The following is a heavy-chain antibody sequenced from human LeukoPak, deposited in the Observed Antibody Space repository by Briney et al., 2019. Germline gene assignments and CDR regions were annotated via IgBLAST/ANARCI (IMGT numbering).Heavy chain of an antibody. CDR3: ARDNGLRYFGNYYYYMDV. V-gene: IGHV4-4*07. J-gene: IGHJ6*03. CDR1: GGSISSYY. D-gene: IGHD3-9*01. Sequence: SETLSLTCTVSGGSISSYYWSWIRQPAGKGLEWIGRIYTSGSTNYNPSLKSRVTISVDTSKNQFSLKLSSVTAADTAVYYCARDNGLRYFGNYYYYMDVWGKGTTVTISS. CDR2: IYTSGST.